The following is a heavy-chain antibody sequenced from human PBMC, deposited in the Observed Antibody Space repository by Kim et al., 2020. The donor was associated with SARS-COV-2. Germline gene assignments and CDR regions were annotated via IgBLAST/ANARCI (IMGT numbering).Heavy chain of an antibody. V-gene: IGHV3-20*04. Sequence: GGSLRLSCAASGFTFDDHGMSWVRQGPGKGLEWVSGINWNGASIGYADSVKGRFTISRDNAEKSLFLEMNSLRAEDTALYYCARGSGFSGYDPGAYYYYYALNVWAKGPRSPSP. CDR3: ARGSGFSGYDPGAYYYYYALNV. D-gene: IGHD5-12*01. CDR1: GFTFDDHG. J-gene: IGHJ6*02. CDR2: INWNGASI.